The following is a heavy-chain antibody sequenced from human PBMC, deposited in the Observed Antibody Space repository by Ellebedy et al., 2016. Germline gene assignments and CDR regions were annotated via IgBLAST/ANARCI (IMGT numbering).Heavy chain of an antibody. J-gene: IGHJ4*02. Sequence: SETLSLXXAVSGYSISSGYYWGWIRQPPGKGLEWIGSMSIHYGNTYYTSSLKSRVTISVDTSTNQFSLNLSSVTAADTAVYYCARLDYYDSSAYYLGFDYWGQGTLVTVSS. CDR3: ARLDYYDSSAYYLGFDY. V-gene: IGHV4-38-2*01. D-gene: IGHD3-22*01. CDR2: MSIHYGNT. CDR1: GYSISSGYY.